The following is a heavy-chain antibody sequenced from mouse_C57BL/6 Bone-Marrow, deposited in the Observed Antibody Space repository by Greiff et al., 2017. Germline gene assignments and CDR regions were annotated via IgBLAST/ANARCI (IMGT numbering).Heavy chain of an antibody. Sequence: QVQLQQSGAELVRPGASVTLSCKASGYTFTDYEMHWVKQTPVHGLEWIGAIDPETGGTAYNQKFKGKAILTADKSSSTAYMELRSLTSEDSAVYYGTSFRLPYFDYWGQGTTLTVSS. CDR3: TSFRLPYFDY. D-gene: IGHD1-2*01. J-gene: IGHJ2*01. CDR1: GYTFTDYE. V-gene: IGHV1-15*01. CDR2: IDPETGGT.